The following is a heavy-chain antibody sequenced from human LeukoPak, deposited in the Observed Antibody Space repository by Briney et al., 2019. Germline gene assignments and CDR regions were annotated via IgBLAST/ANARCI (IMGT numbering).Heavy chain of an antibody. J-gene: IGHJ6*03. CDR3: ARDPNSSSSYYYYYYYMDV. V-gene: IGHV3-48*03. CDR1: GFTFSSYE. D-gene: IGHD6-6*01. Sequence: GGSLRLSCAASGFTFSSYEMNWVRQAPGKGLEWVSYISSSGSTIYYADSVKGRFTISRDNAKNSLYLQMNSLRAEDTAVYYCARDPNSSSSYYYYYYYMDVWGQGTTVTVSS. CDR2: ISSSGSTI.